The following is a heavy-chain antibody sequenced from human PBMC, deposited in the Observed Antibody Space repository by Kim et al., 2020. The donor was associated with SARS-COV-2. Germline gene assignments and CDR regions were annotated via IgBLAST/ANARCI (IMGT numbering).Heavy chain of an antibody. CDR1: GGSISSYY. D-gene: IGHD3-10*01. V-gene: IGHV4-59*01. J-gene: IGHJ2*01. Sequence: SETLSLTCTVSGGSISSYYWSWIRQPPGKGLEWIGYIYYSGSTNYNPSLKSRVTISVDTSMTQFSLKLSSVTAADTAVYYCARSYYYGSGSYYYWYFDLWGRGTLVTVSS. CDR2: IYYSGST. CDR3: ARSYYYGSGSYYYWYFDL.